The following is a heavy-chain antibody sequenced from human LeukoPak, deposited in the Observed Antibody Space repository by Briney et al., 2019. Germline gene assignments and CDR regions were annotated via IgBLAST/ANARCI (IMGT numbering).Heavy chain of an antibody. CDR1: GFTFSSYA. V-gene: IGHV3-23*01. J-gene: IGHJ4*02. D-gene: IGHD4-23*01. CDR3: AKDSRVVTDTPGDY. CDR2: LSGGGGVA. Sequence: GGSLRLSCAASGFTFSSYAMSWVRQAPGKGLEWVSSLSGGGGVAYYADSVKGRFTISRDNSKNTLFLQMNSLRAEDTAVYYCAKDSRVVTDTPGDYWGQGTLVTVSS.